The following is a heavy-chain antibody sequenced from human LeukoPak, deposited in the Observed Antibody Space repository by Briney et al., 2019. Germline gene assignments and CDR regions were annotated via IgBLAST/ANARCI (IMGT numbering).Heavy chain of an antibody. J-gene: IGHJ4*02. CDR2: IYWDDDK. Sequence: SGPTLVKPTQTLTLTCTFSGFSLSTSGVGVGWIRQPPGNALEWLALIYWDDDKRYSPSLKSRLTITKDTSKNQVVLTMTNMDPVDTATYYCAHRNVVATNRDFDYWGQGALVTVSS. CDR3: AHRNVVATNRDFDY. V-gene: IGHV2-5*02. D-gene: IGHD5-12*01. CDR1: GFSLSTSGVG.